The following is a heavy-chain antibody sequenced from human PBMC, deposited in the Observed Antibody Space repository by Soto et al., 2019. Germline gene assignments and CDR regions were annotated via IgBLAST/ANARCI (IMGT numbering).Heavy chain of an antibody. J-gene: IGHJ6*01. CDR2: ITYDGSNK. CDR3: AIYQGRHYCYFGMDV. D-gene: IGHD5-12*01. CDR1: GFTFSSYG. Sequence: GGSLRLSCAASGFTFSSYGMHWVRQAPGKGLEWVAVITYDGSNKYYADSVKGRFTISIDNSKKTLYLQMNSLRAEDTAVYYCAIYQGRHYCYFGMDVLGQGATVTVSS. V-gene: IGHV3-30*03.